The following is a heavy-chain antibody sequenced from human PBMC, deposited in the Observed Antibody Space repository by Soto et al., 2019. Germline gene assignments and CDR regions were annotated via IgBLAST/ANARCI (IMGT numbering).Heavy chain of an antibody. D-gene: IGHD3-9*01. J-gene: IGHJ4*02. Sequence: GGSLIISCAASGFTFSIYSMSWVRQTPGKGLEWVSAISGSGGSTYYADSVKGRFTISRYNSKNTLYLQMNSLRAEDTAVYYCAKNRGYFDWLLYFDYWGQGTLVTVSS. CDR1: GFTFSIYS. V-gene: IGHV3-23*01. CDR3: AKNRGYFDWLLYFDY. CDR2: ISGSGGST.